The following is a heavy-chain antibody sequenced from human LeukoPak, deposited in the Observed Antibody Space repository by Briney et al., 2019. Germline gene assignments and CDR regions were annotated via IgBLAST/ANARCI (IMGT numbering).Heavy chain of an antibody. Sequence: GGSLRLSCAASGFTFSSYAMGWVRQAPGKGLEWVGRIKSKTDGGTSDYAAPVQGRFTISRDDSKNTLYLQMNSLKIEDTAVYYCATDPGEWEPIWGQGTMVTVSS. J-gene: IGHJ3*02. CDR1: GFTFSSYA. CDR2: IKSKTDGGTS. CDR3: ATDPGEWEPI. V-gene: IGHV3-15*01. D-gene: IGHD1-26*01.